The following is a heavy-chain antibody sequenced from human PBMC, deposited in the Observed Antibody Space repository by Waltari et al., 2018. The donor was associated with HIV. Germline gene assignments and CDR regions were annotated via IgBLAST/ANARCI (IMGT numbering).Heavy chain of an antibody. CDR2: ISKSGYYV. J-gene: IGHJ4*02. CDR1: GFKFDIFT. D-gene: IGHD1-1*01. Sequence: DVQLVESGGGLVKPGQSLRLSCIASGFKFDIFTMTWVRQAPGGRLEWVASISKSGYYVYYSDSLKGRVTISRDNAKKSLLLQVNSLTADDTGLYFCVRDRTSETTGDFDSWGQGVPVFVSS. V-gene: IGHV3-21*01. CDR3: VRDRTSETTGDFDS.